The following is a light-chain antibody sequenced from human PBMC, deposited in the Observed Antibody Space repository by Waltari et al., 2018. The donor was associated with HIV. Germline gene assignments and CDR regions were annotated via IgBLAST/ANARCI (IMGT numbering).Light chain of an antibody. CDR1: STNIGALPTPD. CDR3: QSYDSSLSGSV. CDR2: GNN. V-gene: IGLV1-40*01. J-gene: IGLJ3*02. Sequence: QSVLTQPPSVSGAPGQRVTISCTGSSTNIGALPTPDLHWYQQLPGTAPKLLIYGNNNRPSGVPDRFSGSRSGTSASLAITGLQAEDEAHYYCQSYDSSLSGSVFGGGTKLTVL.